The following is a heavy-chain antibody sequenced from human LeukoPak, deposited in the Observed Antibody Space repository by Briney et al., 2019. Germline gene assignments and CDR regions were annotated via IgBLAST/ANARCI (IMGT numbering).Heavy chain of an antibody. D-gene: IGHD3-10*01. CDR1: GFTFSSYE. J-gene: IGHJ4*02. CDR3: AREGGSGTFDY. CDR2: ISSSGSTI. V-gene: IGHV3-48*03. Sequence: PGGSLRLSCAASGFTFSSYEMNWVRQAPGKGLEWVSYISSSGSTIYYADSVKGRFTIFRDNAKNSLYLQMNSLRAEDTAVYYCAREGGSGTFDYWGQGTLVTVSS.